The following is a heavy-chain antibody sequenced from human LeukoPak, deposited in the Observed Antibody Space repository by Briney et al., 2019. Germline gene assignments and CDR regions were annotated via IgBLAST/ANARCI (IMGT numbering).Heavy chain of an antibody. CDR1: GYTFTSYY. CDR3: ARGYCGGDCYSKGDAFDI. CDR2: INPSGGST. Sequence: ASVKVSCKASGYTFTSYYMHWVRQAPGQGLEWMGIINPSGGSTSYAQKFQGRVTMTRGMSTSTVYMELSSLRSEDTAVYYCARGYCGGDCYSKGDAFDIWGQGTMVTVSS. J-gene: IGHJ3*02. V-gene: IGHV1-46*01. D-gene: IGHD2-21*02.